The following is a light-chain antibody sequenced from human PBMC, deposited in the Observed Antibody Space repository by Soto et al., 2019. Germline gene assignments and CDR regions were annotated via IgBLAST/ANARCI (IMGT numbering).Light chain of an antibody. J-gene: IGKJ1*01. CDR1: QSISNW. CDR3: EHDNSFSPT. Sequence: DIQMTQSPSTLSASVGDRVTITYRARQSISNWLALYQQKPGKAPKLLIYKASSLESGAPSRLSGRGSGTEFNLTNSSLQPVDFATYYGEHDNSFSPTFGQGTKVEI. CDR2: KAS. V-gene: IGKV1-5*03.